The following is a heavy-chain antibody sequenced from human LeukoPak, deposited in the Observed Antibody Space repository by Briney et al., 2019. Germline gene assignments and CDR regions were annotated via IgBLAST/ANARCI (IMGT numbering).Heavy chain of an antibody. Sequence: SGPALVKPTQTLTLTCTFSGFSLSTSGMWVSWIRQPPVKALEWLARIDWDDDKYYSTSLRTRVSISKDTSKEQVVLTMTNMDPGDTATYYCARLIAASSYFDYWGQGMLVTVSS. D-gene: IGHD6-13*01. CDR1: GFSLSTSGMW. V-gene: IGHV2-70*11. CDR2: IDWDDDK. CDR3: ARLIAASSYFDY. J-gene: IGHJ4*02.